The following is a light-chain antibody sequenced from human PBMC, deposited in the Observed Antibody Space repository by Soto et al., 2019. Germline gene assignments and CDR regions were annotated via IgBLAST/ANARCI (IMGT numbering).Light chain of an antibody. CDR2: SNN. CDR1: SSNIGSNT. J-gene: IGLJ2*01. Sequence: QSVLTQPPSASGNPGQRVTISCSGSSSNIGSNTVNWYQQLPGTAPKLLIYSNNQRPSGVPDRFSGSKSGTSASLAISGLESEDEGDYYCAAWDDSLNGPVFGGGTKVTVL. V-gene: IGLV1-44*01. CDR3: AAWDDSLNGPV.